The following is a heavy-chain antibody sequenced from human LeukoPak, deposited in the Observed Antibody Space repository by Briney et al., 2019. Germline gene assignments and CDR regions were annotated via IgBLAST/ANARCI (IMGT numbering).Heavy chain of an antibody. J-gene: IGHJ4*02. CDR2: ISGSGGST. V-gene: IGHV3-23*01. D-gene: IGHD3-10*01. Sequence: GGSLRLSCAASGFTFSSYAMSWVRQAPGKGLEWVSAISGSGGSTYYADSVKGRLTISRDNSKNTLYLQMNSLRAEDTAVYYCAKDQGSEYYFDYWGQGTLVTVSS. CDR1: GFTFSSYA. CDR3: AKDQGSEYYFDY.